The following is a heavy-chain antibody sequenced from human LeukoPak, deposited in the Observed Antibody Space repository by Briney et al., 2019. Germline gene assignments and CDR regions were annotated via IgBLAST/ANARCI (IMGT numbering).Heavy chain of an antibody. CDR2: IYYSGST. D-gene: IGHD3-3*01. Sequence: PSETLSLTCTVSGGSISSSSYYWGWIRQPPGKGLEWIGSIYYSGSTYYNPSLKSRVTISVDKSKNQFSLKLSSVTAADTAVYYCARALYYDFWSGYFRSLYYYYYMDVWGKGTTVTVSS. V-gene: IGHV4-39*07. J-gene: IGHJ6*03. CDR3: ARALYYDFWSGYFRSLYYYYYMDV. CDR1: GGSISSSSYY.